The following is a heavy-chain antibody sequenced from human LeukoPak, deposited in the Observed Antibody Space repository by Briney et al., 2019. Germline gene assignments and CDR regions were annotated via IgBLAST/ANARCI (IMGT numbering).Heavy chain of an antibody. J-gene: IGHJ4*02. D-gene: IGHD6-6*01. Sequence: PGGSLRLSCAVSGLTFSSYAMSWVRQAPGKGLEWVAVISYDGSNKYYADSVKGRFTISRDNSKNTLYLQMNSLRAEDTAVYYCAKDGGSSSFDYWGQGTLVTVSS. V-gene: IGHV3-30*18. CDR3: AKDGGSSSFDY. CDR2: ISYDGSNK. CDR1: GLTFSSYA.